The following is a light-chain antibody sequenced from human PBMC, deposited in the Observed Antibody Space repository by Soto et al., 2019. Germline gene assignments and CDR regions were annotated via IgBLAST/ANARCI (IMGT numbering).Light chain of an antibody. J-gene: IGKJ1*01. CDR3: QQYKNWPPWT. CDR1: ENLNTN. Sequence: EIVMTQSPGTLSVSPGERATLSCRASENLNTNLAWYQQRPGQAPRLLIYGASTRATGVPARFTGSGSGTDFTLTISSLQFEDLAVYFCQQYKNWPPWTFGQGTKVDIK. V-gene: IGKV3-15*01. CDR2: GAS.